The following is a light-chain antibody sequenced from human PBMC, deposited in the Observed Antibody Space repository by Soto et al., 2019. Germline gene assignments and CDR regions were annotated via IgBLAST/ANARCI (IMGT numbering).Light chain of an antibody. V-gene: IGKV3-20*01. J-gene: IGKJ2*01. CDR1: QSVSSNY. CDR3: HHYAGSMYT. Sequence: EIVLTQSPGTLSLSPEQRATLSCRASQSVSSNYLAWYQQKPGQAPRLLIYGASNRATGVPDRFSGTGSGTDFTLTISRLAPEDFAVYYCHHYAGSMYTFGQGTKVDIX. CDR2: GAS.